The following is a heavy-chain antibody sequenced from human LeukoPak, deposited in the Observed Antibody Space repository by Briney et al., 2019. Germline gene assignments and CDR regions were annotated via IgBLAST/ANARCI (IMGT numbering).Heavy chain of an antibody. CDR2: IIPIFGTA. J-gene: IGHJ6*04. V-gene: IGHV1-69*06. CDR3: ARVLLLGYSTNYYYGMDV. D-gene: IGHD6-13*01. CDR1: GGTFSSYA. Sequence: SVKVSCKTSGGTFSSYAISWVRQAPGQGLEWMGGIIPIFGTANYAQKFQGRVTITADKSTSTAYMELSSLRSEDTAVYYCARVLLLGYSTNYYYGMDVWGKGTTVTVSS.